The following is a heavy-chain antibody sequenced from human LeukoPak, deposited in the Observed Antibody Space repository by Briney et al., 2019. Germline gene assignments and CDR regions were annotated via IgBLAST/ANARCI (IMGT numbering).Heavy chain of an antibody. V-gene: IGHV4-39*01. CDR3: ARHVEIAVAGPIEY. CDR2: IFFSGST. CDR1: GASISNSRDY. D-gene: IGHD6-19*01. Sequence: SETLSLSCTVSGASISNSRDYWGWIRRPPGKGLEWIGSIFFSGSTYYNPSLKSRAAISVDSPKNQFSLKLSSVTAADTAFYYCARHVEIAVAGPIEYWGQGTLVPVSS. J-gene: IGHJ4*02.